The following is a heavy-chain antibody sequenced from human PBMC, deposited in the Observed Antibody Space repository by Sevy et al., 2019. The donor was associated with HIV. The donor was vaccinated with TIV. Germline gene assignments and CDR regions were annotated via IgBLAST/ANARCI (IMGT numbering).Heavy chain of an antibody. V-gene: IGHV3-30*02. CDR2: IRYDGSNK. CDR3: AKEYSYGYYFDY. D-gene: IGHD5-18*01. J-gene: IGHJ4*02. CDR1: GFTFSSYG. Sequence: GGSRRLSCAASGFTFSSYGMHWVRQAPGKGLEWVAFIRYDGSNKYYADSVKGRFTISRDNSKNTLYLQMNSLRAEDTAVYYCAKEYSYGYYFDYWGQGTLVTVSS.